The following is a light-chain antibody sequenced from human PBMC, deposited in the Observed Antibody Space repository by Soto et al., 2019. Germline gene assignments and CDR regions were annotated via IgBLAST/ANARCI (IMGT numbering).Light chain of an antibody. CDR2: GAS. J-gene: IGKJ5*01. Sequence: EIVMTQSPATLSVSPGERATLACRASQSVSSKLAWYQRKPGQAPRLLIYGASTRATDVPARFSGSGSGTEFTLTISSLQSEDFATYYCQHADSFPLITFGQGTRLEI. CDR3: QHADSFPLIT. CDR1: QSVSSK. V-gene: IGKV3-15*01.